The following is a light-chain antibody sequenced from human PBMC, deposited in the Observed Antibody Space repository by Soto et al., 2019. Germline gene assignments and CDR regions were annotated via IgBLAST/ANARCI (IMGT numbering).Light chain of an antibody. CDR2: GAX. CDR3: QQYNTYSSLT. J-gene: IGKJ4*01. Sequence: EIVMTQSPATLSVSPGERATLSCRASQSVSSNLAWYQQKPGQAHKPVLXGAXTRATGTPARFSGSGSGTEFTLTISSLQSEEFATYYCQQYNTYSSLTFGGGTTVDIK. CDR1: QSVSSN. V-gene: IGKV3D-15*01.